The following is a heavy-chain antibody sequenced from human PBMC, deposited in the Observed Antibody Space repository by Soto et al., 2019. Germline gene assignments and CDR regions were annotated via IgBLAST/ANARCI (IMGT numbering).Heavy chain of an antibody. V-gene: IGHV1-2*04. J-gene: IGHJ6*02. CDR2: INPNSGGT. CDR3: ARGVYYDILTGYPYYYGMDV. CDR1: GYTFTSYY. D-gene: IGHD3-9*01. Sequence: ASVKVSCKASGYTFTSYYMHWVRQAPGQGLEWMGWINPNSGGTNYAQKFQGWVTMTRDTSISTAYMELSRLRSDDTAVYYCARGVYYDILTGYPYYYGMDVWGQGTTVTVSS.